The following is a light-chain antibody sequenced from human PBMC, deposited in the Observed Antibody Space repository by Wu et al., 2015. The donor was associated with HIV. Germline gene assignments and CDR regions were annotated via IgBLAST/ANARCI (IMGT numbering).Light chain of an antibody. V-gene: IGKV1-39*01. CDR2: PTS. CDR1: QRLSSY. CDR3: QQAYSPPHT. J-gene: IGKJ2*01. Sequence: DIRMTQSPDSLSASVGDTVTITCRASQRLSSYVHWYQLKPGKAPELLIYPTSNLPSGVPSRFSGSGSGTDFSLTIRNLQPEDLATYFCQQAYSPPHTFGQGTKVGIK.